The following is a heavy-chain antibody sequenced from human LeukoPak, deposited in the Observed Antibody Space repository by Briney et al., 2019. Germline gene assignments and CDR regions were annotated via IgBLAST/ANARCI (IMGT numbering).Heavy chain of an antibody. CDR2: ISYDGSNK. CDR1: GFTFSSYA. CDR3: ARQSGSYYLVNFQH. Sequence: PGGSLRLSCAASGFTFSSYAMHWVRQAPGKGLEWVAVISYDGSNKYYADSVKGRFTIFRDNSKNTLYLQMNSLRAEDTAVYYCARQSGSYYLVNFQHWGQGTLVTVSS. D-gene: IGHD1-26*01. V-gene: IGHV3-30*04. J-gene: IGHJ1*01.